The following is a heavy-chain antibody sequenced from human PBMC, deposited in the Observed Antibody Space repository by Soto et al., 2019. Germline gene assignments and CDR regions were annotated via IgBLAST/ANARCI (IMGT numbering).Heavy chain of an antibody. J-gene: IGHJ4*02. V-gene: IGHV1-69*06. D-gene: IGHD2-21*02. CDR2: IIPIFGKA. CDR3: KRKKCIGDCYLFDY. CDR1: RGTFSSYA. Sequence: GASVKVSCKASRGTFSSYAMSWVRQAPGQGLEWMGGIIPIFGKANYAQKFQGRVTITADKSTSTAYMELRSLASEDTAVYYCKRKKCIGDCYLFDYWGQGTLVTVSS.